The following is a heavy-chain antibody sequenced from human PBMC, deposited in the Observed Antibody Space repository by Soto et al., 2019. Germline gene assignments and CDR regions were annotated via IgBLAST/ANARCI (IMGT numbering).Heavy chain of an antibody. Sequence: PGGSLRLSCAAFGFTFSSYAMSWVRQAPGKGLEWVSAISGSGGSTYYADSVKGRFTISRDNSKNTLYLQMNSLRAEDTAVYYCAKAAYCGGDCYSFNWFDPWGQGTLVTAPQ. CDR1: GFTFSSYA. J-gene: IGHJ5*02. D-gene: IGHD2-21*02. CDR2: ISGSGGST. V-gene: IGHV3-23*01. CDR3: AKAAYCGGDCYSFNWFDP.